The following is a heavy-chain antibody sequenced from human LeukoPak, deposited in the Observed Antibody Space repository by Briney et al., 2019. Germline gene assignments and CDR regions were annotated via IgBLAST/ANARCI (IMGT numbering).Heavy chain of an antibody. D-gene: IGHD4-17*01. CDR3: VRLAVTTFGF. CDR2: FSSSGTTI. V-gene: IGHV3-48*03. Sequence: GGSLRLSCAASGFTFSNYEMNWVRQAPGKGLEWVSYFSSSGTTIYYADSVKGRFTISRDNAKNSLYLQMNSLRAEDSAVYYCVRLAVTTFGFWGQGTLVTVSS. J-gene: IGHJ4*02. CDR1: GFTFSNYE.